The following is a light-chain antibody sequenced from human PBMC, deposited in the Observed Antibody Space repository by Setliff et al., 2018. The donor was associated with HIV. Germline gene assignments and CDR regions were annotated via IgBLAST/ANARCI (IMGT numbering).Light chain of an antibody. Sequence: QSVLTQPPSASGSPGQSVTISCTGTRSGVGGYNYVSWYQQHPGKAPKLVIYEVSKRPPGVPDRFSGSKSGNTASLTVSGLQAEDEADYYCSSYAGSNNLVFGGGTQLTVL. CDR1: RSGVGGYNY. CDR3: SSYAGSNNLV. CDR2: EVS. V-gene: IGLV2-8*01. J-gene: IGLJ2*01.